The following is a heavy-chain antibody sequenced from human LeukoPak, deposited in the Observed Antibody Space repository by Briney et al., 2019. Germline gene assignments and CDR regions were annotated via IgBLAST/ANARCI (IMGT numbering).Heavy chain of an antibody. Sequence: GGSLRLSCAASGFTFSSYAMHWVRQAPGKGLEWVAVISYDGSNKYYADSVKGRFTISRDNSKNTLYLQMNSLRAEDTAVYYCARVGLFYCDSSGSTMPYFDYWGQGTLVTVSS. V-gene: IGHV3-30-3*01. CDR1: GFTFSSYA. J-gene: IGHJ4*02. D-gene: IGHD3-22*01. CDR2: ISYDGSNK. CDR3: ARVGLFYCDSSGSTMPYFDY.